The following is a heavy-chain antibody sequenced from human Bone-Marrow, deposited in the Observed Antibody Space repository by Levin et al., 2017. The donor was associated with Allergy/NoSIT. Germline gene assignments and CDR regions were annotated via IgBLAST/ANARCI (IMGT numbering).Heavy chain of an antibody. CDR2: IYSGGST. Sequence: GESLKISCAASGFTVSSHYMSWVRQAPGKGLEWVSVIYSGGSTYYADSVKGRFTISRDNSKNTLYLQMNSLRAEDTAVYYCARDLGASGCYWGQGTLVTVSS. V-gene: IGHV3-53*01. D-gene: IGHD3-16*01. CDR1: GFTVSSHY. CDR3: ARDLGASGCY. J-gene: IGHJ4*02.